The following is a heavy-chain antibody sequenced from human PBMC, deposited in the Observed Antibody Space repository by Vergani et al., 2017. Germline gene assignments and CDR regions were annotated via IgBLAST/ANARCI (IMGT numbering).Heavy chain of an antibody. CDR1: GFTFSSYS. CDR2: ISSSSSYI. V-gene: IGHV3-21*01. Sequence: EVQLVESGGGLVKPGGSLRLSCAASGFTFSSYSMNWVRQAPGKGLEWVSSISSSSSYIYYADSVKGRFTISRDNAKNSLYRKMNSLRAEDTAVYYCARVFEDVYYSSGYYFYWYFDLWGRGTLVTVSS. D-gene: IGHD3-22*01. CDR3: ARVFEDVYYSSGYYFYWYFDL. J-gene: IGHJ2*01.